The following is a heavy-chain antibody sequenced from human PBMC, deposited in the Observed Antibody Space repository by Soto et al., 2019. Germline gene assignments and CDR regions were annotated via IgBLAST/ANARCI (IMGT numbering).Heavy chain of an antibody. D-gene: IGHD6-6*01. Sequence: PSETLSLTCIVSGGSISSSSYYWGWIRQPPGKGLEWIGSIYYSGSTYYNPSLKSRVTISVDTSKNQFSLKLSSVTAEDTAVFYCARHRARNWFDPWGQGTLVTVSS. CDR2: IYYSGST. CDR1: GGSISSSSYY. J-gene: IGHJ5*02. V-gene: IGHV4-39*01. CDR3: ARHRARNWFDP.